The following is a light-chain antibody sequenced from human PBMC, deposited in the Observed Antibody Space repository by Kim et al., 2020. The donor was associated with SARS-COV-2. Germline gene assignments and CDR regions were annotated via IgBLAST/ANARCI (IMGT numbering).Light chain of an antibody. J-gene: IGLJ2*01. CDR1: SSNIGAGYD. V-gene: IGLV1-40*01. Sequence: QSVLTQPPSASGAPGQRVTISCTGGSSNIGAGYDVHWYQQLPGTAPKLLIYGNSNRPSGVPDRFSGSKSGTSASLAITGLQAEDEADYYCQSYDSSLSGVVFGGGTQLTVL. CDR3: QSYDSSLSGVV. CDR2: GNS.